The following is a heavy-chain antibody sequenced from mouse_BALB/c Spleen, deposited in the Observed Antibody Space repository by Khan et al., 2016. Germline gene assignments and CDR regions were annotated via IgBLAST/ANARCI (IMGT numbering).Heavy chain of an antibody. CDR2: IDPANGNT. D-gene: IGHD2-4*01. Sequence: VQLKQSGAELVKPGASVKLSCTASGFNIKDTYMHWVKQRPEQGLEWIGRIDPANGNTKYDPKFQGQATITADTSSNTAYLQLSSLTSEDTAVYYCAISPYDYDVGFAYWGQGTLVTVAA. CDR1: GFNIKDTY. J-gene: IGHJ3*01. CDR3: AISPYDYDVGFAY. V-gene: IGHV14-3*02.